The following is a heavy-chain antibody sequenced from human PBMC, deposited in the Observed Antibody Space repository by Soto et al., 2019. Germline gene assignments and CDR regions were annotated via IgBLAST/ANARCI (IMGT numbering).Heavy chain of an antibody. CDR2: ISYDGSNK. CDR3: AKDAGFDY. Sequence: QVQLVESGGGVVQPGRSLRLSWAASGFTFSSYGMHWVRQAPGKGLEWVAVISYDGSNKYYADSVKGRFTISRDNSKNTLYLQMNSLRAEHTAVYYCAKDAGFDYWGQGTLVTVSS. V-gene: IGHV3-30*18. J-gene: IGHJ4*02. CDR1: GFTFSSYG.